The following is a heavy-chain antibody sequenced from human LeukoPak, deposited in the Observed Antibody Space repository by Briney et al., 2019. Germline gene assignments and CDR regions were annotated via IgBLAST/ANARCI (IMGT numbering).Heavy chain of an antibody. D-gene: IGHD3-22*01. CDR2: IIPIFGTA. V-gene: IGHV1-69*05. J-gene: IGHJ4*02. CDR1: GGTFSSYA. CDR3: ARGSDSSGYYSQPYTYFDY. Sequence: ASVKVSCKASGGTFSSYAISWVRQAPGQGLEWMGGIIPIFGTANYAQKFQGRVTITTDESTSTAYMELSSLRSDDTAVYYCARGSDSSGYYSQPYTYFDYWGQGTLVTVSS.